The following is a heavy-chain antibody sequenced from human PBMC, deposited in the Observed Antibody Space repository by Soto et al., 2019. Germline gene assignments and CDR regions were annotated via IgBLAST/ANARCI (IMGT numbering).Heavy chain of an antibody. V-gene: IGHV4-30-2*01. CDR3: ARRLRRSYWYFDL. CDR2: IYHSGST. J-gene: IGHJ2*01. Sequence: QLQLQESGSGLVKPSQTLSLTCAVSGGSISSGGYSWSWIRQPPGKGLEWIGYIYHSGSTYYNPSRNSRVTISVDRSKNQASLKLSSVTAADTAVYYCARRLRRSYWYFDLWGRGTLVTVSS. CDR1: GGSISSGGYS. D-gene: IGHD4-17*01.